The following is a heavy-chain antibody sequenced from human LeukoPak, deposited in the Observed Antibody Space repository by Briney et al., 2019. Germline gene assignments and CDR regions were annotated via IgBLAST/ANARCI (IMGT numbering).Heavy chain of an antibody. CDR3: AKRGVVIRVILVGFHKEAYYFAS. D-gene: IGHD3-22*01. CDR1: GSTLSNYG. J-gene: IGHJ4*02. Sequence: PGGSLRLSCAVSGSTLSNYGMSWFRQAPGKGREVVAGSSDSGGRTNYADSVKGRFTISRDNPKNTLYLQMNSLRAEDTAVYFCAKRGVVIRVILVGFHKEAYYFASWGQGALVSVSS. V-gene: IGHV3-23*01. CDR2: SSDSGGRT.